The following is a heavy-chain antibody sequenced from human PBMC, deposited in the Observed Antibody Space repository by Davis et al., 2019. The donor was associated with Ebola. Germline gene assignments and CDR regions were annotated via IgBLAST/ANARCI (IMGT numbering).Heavy chain of an antibody. V-gene: IGHV5-51*01. CDR2: IYPGDSDT. Sequence: GGSLRLSCKVSGYSFTNCWIGWVRQLPGKGLEWMGIIYPGDSDTRTSPSFQGHVTISADKSISTAYLQWSSLKASDTAMYYCARLHTATFFYGMDVWGQGTSVTVSS. J-gene: IGHJ6*02. D-gene: IGHD4-17*01. CDR3: ARLHTATFFYGMDV. CDR1: GYSFTNCW.